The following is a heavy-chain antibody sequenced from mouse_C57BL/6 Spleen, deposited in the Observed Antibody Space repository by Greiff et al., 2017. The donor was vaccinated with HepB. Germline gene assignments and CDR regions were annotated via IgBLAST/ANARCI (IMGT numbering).Heavy chain of an antibody. J-gene: IGHJ1*03. CDR1: GFTFSDYG. Sequence: VQLKESGGGLVKPGGSLKLSCAASGFTFSDYGMHWVRQAPEKGLEWVAYISSGSSTIYYADTVKGRFTISRDNAKNTLFLQMTSLGSEDTAMYYCARLGTDWYFDVWGTGTTVTVSS. D-gene: IGHD4-1*01. V-gene: IGHV5-17*01. CDR3: ARLGTDWYFDV. CDR2: ISSGSSTI.